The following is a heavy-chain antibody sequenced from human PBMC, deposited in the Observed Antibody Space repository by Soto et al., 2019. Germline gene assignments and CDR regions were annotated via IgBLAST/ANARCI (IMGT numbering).Heavy chain of an antibody. CDR1: GFTFSSYA. J-gene: IGHJ4*02. V-gene: IGHV3-23*01. CDR2: ISGSGGSK. Sequence: PGGSLRLSCAASGFTFSSYAMSWVRQAPGKGLEWVSAISGSGGSKYYADSVKGRFTISRDNSKNTLYLQMNSLRAEDTAVYYCAGGYGYNPLALDYWGQGTLVTVSS. CDR3: AGGYGYNPLALDY. D-gene: IGHD5-12*01.